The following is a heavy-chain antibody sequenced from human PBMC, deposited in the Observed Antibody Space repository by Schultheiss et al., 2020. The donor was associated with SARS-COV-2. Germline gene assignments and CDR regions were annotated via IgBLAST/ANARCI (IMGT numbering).Heavy chain of an antibody. CDR2: INHCGST. Sequence: SETLSLTCFSAYNWNWIRQPPGKGLEWIGQINHCGSTIYNPSLKSRVTISVDTSKNQFSLKLSSVTAADTAVYYCARDQLYNWNYDGYWGQGTLVTVSS. V-gene: IGHV4-34*01. CDR1: SAYN. CDR3: ARDQLYNWNYDGY. J-gene: IGHJ4*02. D-gene: IGHD1-7*01.